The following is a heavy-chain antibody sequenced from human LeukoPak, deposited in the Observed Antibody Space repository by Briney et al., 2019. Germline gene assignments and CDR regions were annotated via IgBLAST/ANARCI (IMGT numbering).Heavy chain of an antibody. CDR1: GYTFTSYD. V-gene: IGHV1-8*03. J-gene: IGHJ4*02. CDR3: ARDVFRSSSLPFDY. CDR2: MNPNSGNT. D-gene: IGHD6-6*01. Sequence: ASVKVSCKASGYTFTSYDINWVRQATGQGLEWMGWMNPNSGNTGYAQKFQGRVTITRNTSISTAYMELGSLRSEDTAVYYCARDVFRSSSLPFDYWGQGTLVTVSS.